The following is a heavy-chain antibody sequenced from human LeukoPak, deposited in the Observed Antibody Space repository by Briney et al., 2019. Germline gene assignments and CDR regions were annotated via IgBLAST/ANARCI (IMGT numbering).Heavy chain of an antibody. V-gene: IGHV3-7*01. CDR3: ARDRYDILTGYLVFDY. Sequence: GGSLRLSCAASGFTFSSYWMSWVRQAPGKGLEWVANIKQDGSEKYYVDSVKGRFTISRDNAKNSLYLQMNSLRAEDTAVYYCARDRYDILTGYLVFDYWGQGTLVIVSS. CDR1: GFTFSSYW. CDR2: IKQDGSEK. J-gene: IGHJ4*02. D-gene: IGHD3-9*01.